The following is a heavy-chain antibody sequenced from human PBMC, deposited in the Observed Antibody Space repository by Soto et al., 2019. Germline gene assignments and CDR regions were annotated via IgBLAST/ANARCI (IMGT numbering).Heavy chain of an antibody. CDR3: AIDIVDDPPLFDD. CDR2: MSYDGKKT. D-gene: IGHD3-16*02. Sequence: QVQLVQSGGGVVQPGRSLRLSCAASGFTFSNYALHWVRQAPGKGLEWVALMSYDGKKTYYADSVKGRFTISRDNNNNMLALNMSGLRREDTGVYFCAIDIVDDPPLFDDWGQGALVTVSS. V-gene: IGHV3-30*04. CDR1: GFTFSNYA. J-gene: IGHJ4*02.